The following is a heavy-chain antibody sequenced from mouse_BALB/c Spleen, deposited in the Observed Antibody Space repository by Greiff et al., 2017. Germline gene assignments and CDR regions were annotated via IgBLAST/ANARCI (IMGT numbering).Heavy chain of an antibody. CDR2: IYPGDGST. Sequence: QVQLQQSGPELVKPGASVKMSCTASGYTFTSYYIHWVKQRPGQGLEWIGWIYPGDGSTKYNEKFKGKTTLTADKSSSTAYMLLSSLTSEDSAIYFCARHGSSPFAYWGQGTLVTVSA. D-gene: IGHD1-1*01. V-gene: IGHV1S56*01. J-gene: IGHJ3*01. CDR3: ARHGSSPFAY. CDR1: GYTFTSYY.